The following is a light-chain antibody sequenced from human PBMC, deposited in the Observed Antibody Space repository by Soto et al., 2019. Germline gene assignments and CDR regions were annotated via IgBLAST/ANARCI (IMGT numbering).Light chain of an antibody. CDR3: HKYDGAPHT. CDR2: AAS. V-gene: IGKV1-27*01. Sequence: DIQMTQSPSSLSASVGDRVTITCRAGQDINLYLAWYQQKPGKVPKLLLSAASTLQSGVPSRFSGSGSGTEFTLTISSLQPEDVATYYCHKYDGAPHTFGGGTKVEIK. J-gene: IGKJ4*01. CDR1: QDINLY.